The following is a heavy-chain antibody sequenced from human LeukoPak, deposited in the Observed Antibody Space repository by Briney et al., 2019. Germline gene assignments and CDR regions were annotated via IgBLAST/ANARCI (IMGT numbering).Heavy chain of an antibody. D-gene: IGHD3-10*01. Sequence: PGGSLRLSCAASGFSVSSNYMSWVRQAPGKGLTWVSAIYSSGSTYYADSVKGRFAISRDDSKNTLHLQMNSLRAEDTAMYYCTRAHGRITRDAYLDYWGQGTLVTVSS. V-gene: IGHV3-53*01. CDR1: GFSVSSNY. CDR2: IYSSGST. J-gene: IGHJ4*02. CDR3: TRAHGRITRDAYLDY.